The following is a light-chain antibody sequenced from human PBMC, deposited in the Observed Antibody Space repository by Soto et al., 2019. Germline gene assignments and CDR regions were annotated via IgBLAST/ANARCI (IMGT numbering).Light chain of an antibody. CDR1: QSVSSY. CDR2: DAS. Sequence: EIVLTQSPATLSLSPGERATLSSRASQSVSSYLAWYQQKPGQAPRLLIYDASNRAPGIPARFSGSGSGTDFTLTISGLEHEEFAVYYCQQRSNWPPYTFGQGTKLEIK. J-gene: IGKJ2*01. CDR3: QQRSNWPPYT. V-gene: IGKV3-11*01.